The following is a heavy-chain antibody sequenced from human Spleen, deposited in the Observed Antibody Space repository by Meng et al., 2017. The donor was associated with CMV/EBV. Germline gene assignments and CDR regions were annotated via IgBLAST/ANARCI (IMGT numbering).Heavy chain of an antibody. CDR3: ARGTTICPGGGDCHYPYDYGMDV. J-gene: IGHJ6*02. Sequence: SETLSLTCTVSGGSISSSSYYWGWIRQPPGKGLEWIGSIYYSGSTYYNPSLKSRVTISVDTSKNQFSLKLSSVTAADTAVYYCARGTTICPGGGDCHYPYDYGMDVWGQGTTVTVSS. D-gene: IGHD2-21*01. CDR2: IYYSGST. CDR1: GGSISSSSYY. V-gene: IGHV4-39*01.